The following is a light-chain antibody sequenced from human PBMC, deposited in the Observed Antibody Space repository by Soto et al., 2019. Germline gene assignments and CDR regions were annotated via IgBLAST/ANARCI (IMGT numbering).Light chain of an antibody. Sequence: QSARTHPASVSGSPVQSITISCTGTSSDVGSYNLVSWYQQHPGKAPKLMIYEGSKRPSGVSTRFSGSKSGNTASLTLSGLQAADEDDYYCCSYAGSRNHVFGYGNKAT. CDR3: CSYAGSRNHV. V-gene: IGLV2-23*01. CDR1: SSDVGSYNL. CDR2: EGS. J-gene: IGLJ1*01.